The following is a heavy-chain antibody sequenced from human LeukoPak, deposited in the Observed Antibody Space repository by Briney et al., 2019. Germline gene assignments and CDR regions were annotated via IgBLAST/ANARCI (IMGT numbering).Heavy chain of an antibody. CDR2: IRSSSSYI. CDR3: AREKAVAGLEGIDY. Sequence: GGSLRLSCAASGFTFISYSVNWVRQAPGKGLEWVSSIRSSSSYIYYADSVKGRFTISRDNAKNSLYLQMSSLRAEDTAVYYCAREKAVAGLEGIDYWGQGTLVTVSS. CDR1: GFTFISYS. V-gene: IGHV3-21*01. J-gene: IGHJ4*02. D-gene: IGHD6-19*01.